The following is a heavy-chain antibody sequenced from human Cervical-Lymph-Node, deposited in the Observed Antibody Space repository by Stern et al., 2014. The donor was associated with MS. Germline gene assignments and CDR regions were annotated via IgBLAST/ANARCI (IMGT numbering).Heavy chain of an antibody. CDR3: ARDAPGPVDQTACYDY. Sequence: QVQLVQSGGEVNQPGTSVKVSCKASTYTFTAYHLHWVRQAPGQGLEWMGWIDCNSGATKKAQKVEGRVSMTRDTSISTAYMELSRLTSDDTAVYYCARDAPGPVDQTACYDYWGQGTLVTVSS. J-gene: IGHJ4*02. CDR2: IDCNSGAT. D-gene: IGHD2-21*01. V-gene: IGHV1-2*02. CDR1: TYTFTAYH.